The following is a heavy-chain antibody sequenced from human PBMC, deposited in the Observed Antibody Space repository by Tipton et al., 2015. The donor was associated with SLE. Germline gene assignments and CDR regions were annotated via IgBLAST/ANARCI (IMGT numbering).Heavy chain of an antibody. V-gene: IGHV4-61*02. CDR1: GGSISSGSYY. CDR2: IYTSGST. D-gene: IGHD3-3*01. J-gene: IGHJ4*02. CDR3: ARVERFLEWLFDY. Sequence: TLSLTCTVSGGSISSGSYYWSWIRQPAGKGLEWIGRIYTSGSTNYNPSLKSRVTISVDTSKNQFSLKLNSVTAADTAVYYCARVERFLEWLFDYWGQGTLVTVSS.